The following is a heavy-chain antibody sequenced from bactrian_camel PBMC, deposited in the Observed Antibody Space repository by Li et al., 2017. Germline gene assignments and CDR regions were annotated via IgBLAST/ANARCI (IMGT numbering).Heavy chain of an antibody. Sequence: QLVESGGGSVQAGESLRLSCVASGYTLPMNMGWFRRLPGQGREGVAAIAGDGRTDYADSVKGRFTISRDGAKNIIALQMHSLKPEDTATYYCAADWRYSRCRQLTADFDHWGQGTQVTVS. V-gene: IGHV3S53*01. J-gene: IGHJ6*01. CDR3: AADWRYSRCRQLTADFDH. D-gene: IGHD2*01. CDR1: GYTLPMN. CDR2: IAGDGRT.